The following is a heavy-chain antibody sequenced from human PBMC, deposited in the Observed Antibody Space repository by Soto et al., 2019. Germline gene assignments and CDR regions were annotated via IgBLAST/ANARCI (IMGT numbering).Heavy chain of an antibody. V-gene: IGHV1-18*01. CDR1: GYTFTSYG. J-gene: IGHJ4*02. Sequence: QVQLVQSGAEVKKPGASVKVSCKASGYTFTSYGISWVRQAPGQGLEWMGWISAYNGNTNYAQKLQGRVTMTTDTSXXTAYMELRSLRSDDTAVYYCARDLRGYSYGYVSDYWGQGTLVTVSS. D-gene: IGHD5-18*01. CDR3: ARDLRGYSYGYVSDY. CDR2: ISAYNGNT.